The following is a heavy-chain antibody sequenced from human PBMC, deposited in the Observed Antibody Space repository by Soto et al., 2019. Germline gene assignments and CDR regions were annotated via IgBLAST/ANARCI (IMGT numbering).Heavy chain of an antibody. D-gene: IGHD2-15*01. CDR1: GFTFSSYG. Sequence: GGSLRLSCAASGFTFSSYGMHWVRQAPGKGLEWVAVISYDGSNKYYADSVKGRFTISRDNSKNTLYLQMNSLRAEDTAVYYCAKDHRYRSGGSCLYGMDVWGQGTTVTVSS. V-gene: IGHV3-30*18. J-gene: IGHJ6*02. CDR3: AKDHRYRSGGSCLYGMDV. CDR2: ISYDGSNK.